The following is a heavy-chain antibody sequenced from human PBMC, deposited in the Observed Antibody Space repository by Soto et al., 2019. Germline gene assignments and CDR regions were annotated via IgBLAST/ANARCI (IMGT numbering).Heavy chain of an antibody. V-gene: IGHV4-34*01. Sequence: SETQSHTYTVDGVSIRGYYRSWIRQPPGKGLEWIGEINHSGSTNYNPSLKSRVTISVDTSKNQFSLKLSSVTAADTAVYYCVRGGQTVTTAGNYLDYWGHGTLVTVSS. J-gene: IGHJ4*01. D-gene: IGHD4-17*01. CDR2: INHSGST. CDR1: GVSIRGYY. CDR3: VRGGQTVTTAGNYLDY.